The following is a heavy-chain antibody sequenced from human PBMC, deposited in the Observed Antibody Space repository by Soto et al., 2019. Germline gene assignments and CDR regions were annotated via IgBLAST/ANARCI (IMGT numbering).Heavy chain of an antibody. D-gene: IGHD1-1*01. CDR1: GYTFTSYG. Sequence: QVHLAQSGAEVKKPGASVKVSCKCSGYTFTSYGITWVRQAPGQGLEWMGWISAHNGNTDYAQKRQGRVTVTRDTSTSPAYMELRSLRSDDTAVYYCARGRYGDYWGQGALVTVSS. J-gene: IGHJ4*02. CDR2: ISAHNGNT. CDR3: ARGRYGDY. V-gene: IGHV1-18*01.